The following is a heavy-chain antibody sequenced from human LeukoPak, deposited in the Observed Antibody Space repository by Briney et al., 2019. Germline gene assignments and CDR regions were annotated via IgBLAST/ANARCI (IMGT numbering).Heavy chain of an antibody. CDR2: IVVGSGNT. D-gene: IGHD3-10*01. Sequence: PVKVSCKASGFTFTSSAMQWVRQARGQRLVWIGWIVVGSGNTNYAQKFQERVTITRDMSTSTAYMELSSLRSEDTAVYYCAAPGSGGVNMDVWGQGTTVTVSS. CDR3: AAPGSGGVNMDV. V-gene: IGHV1-58*02. J-gene: IGHJ6*02. CDR1: GFTFTSSA.